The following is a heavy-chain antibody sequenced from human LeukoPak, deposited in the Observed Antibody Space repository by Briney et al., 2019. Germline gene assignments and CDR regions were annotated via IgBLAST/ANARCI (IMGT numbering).Heavy chain of an antibody. V-gene: IGHV4-59*01. J-gene: IGHJ6*03. CDR3: ARATYHLYYYYYMDV. Sequence: SETLSLTCTVSGGSISGYYWSWIRQPPGKGLEWIGYIYYSGSTSYNPSLKSRVTISVDTSKNQFSLKLSSVTAADTAVYYCARATYHLYYYYYMDVWGKGTTVTVSS. CDR1: GGSISGYY. CDR2: IYYSGST. D-gene: IGHD1-14*01.